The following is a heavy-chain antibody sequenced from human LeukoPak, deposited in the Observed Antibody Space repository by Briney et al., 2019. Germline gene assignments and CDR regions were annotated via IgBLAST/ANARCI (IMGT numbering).Heavy chain of an antibody. CDR3: ARDRDGHNWFDP. CDR1: GGTFSSYA. V-gene: IGHV1-69*04. CDR2: IIPILGVA. D-gene: IGHD2-8*01. J-gene: IGHJ5*02. Sequence: SVKVPCKASGGTFSSYAISWVRQAPGQGLEWMGRIIPILGVANYAQKFQGRVTITADKSTSTAYMELSSLRSEDTAVYYCARDRDGHNWFDPRGQGTLVTVSS.